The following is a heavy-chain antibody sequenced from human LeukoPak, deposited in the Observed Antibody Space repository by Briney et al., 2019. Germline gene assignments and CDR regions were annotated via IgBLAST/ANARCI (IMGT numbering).Heavy chain of an antibody. CDR2: IYYSGST. D-gene: IGHD1-14*01. J-gene: IGHJ4*02. CDR3: ARDDPQFNPGVFDY. V-gene: IGHV4-59*12. Sequence: SETLSLTCTVSGGSISSYYWSWIRQPPGKGLEWIGYIYYSGSTNYNPSLKSRVTISVDTSKNQFSLQLNSVTPEDTAVYYCARDDPQFNPGVFDYWGQGTLVTVSS. CDR1: GGSISSYY.